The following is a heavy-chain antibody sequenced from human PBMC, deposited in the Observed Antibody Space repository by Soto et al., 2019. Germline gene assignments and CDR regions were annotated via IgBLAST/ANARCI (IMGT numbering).Heavy chain of an antibody. CDR3: VKDDSSGYQNFEY. CDR1: GFTFRIYG. V-gene: IGHV3-30*18. Sequence: QVQLVESGGGVVQPGTSLRLSCAASGFTFRIYGMHWVRQAPGKGLEWVAAISYDGRNIYYADSVKGRFTISRDSSKNMVFLQMNSLRAEDTALYYCVKDDSSGYQNFEYWGQGTLVTVSS. CDR2: ISYDGRNI. D-gene: IGHD3-22*01. J-gene: IGHJ4*02.